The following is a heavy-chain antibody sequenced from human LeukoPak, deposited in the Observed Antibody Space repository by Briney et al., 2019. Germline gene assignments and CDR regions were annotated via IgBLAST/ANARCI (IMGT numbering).Heavy chain of an antibody. CDR2: INKDGSEM. D-gene: IGHD1-1*01. J-gene: IGHJ4*02. CDR1: GFIYSSYW. V-gene: IGHV3-7*01. Sequence: PGGSLRLSCVASGFIYSSYWMTWVRQAPGKGLEWVANINKDGSEMYYVYSVNGRFTISRDNTKHSLYMQMNSLRADDTALYYCVTDFTRTRLERPFDYWGQGTLVTVS. CDR3: VTDFTRTRLERPFDY.